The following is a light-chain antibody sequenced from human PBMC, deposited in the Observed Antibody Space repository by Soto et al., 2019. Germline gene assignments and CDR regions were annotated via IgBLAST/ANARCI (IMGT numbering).Light chain of an antibody. CDR3: AAWDGGLSYWV. CDR2: RNN. V-gene: IGLV1-47*01. Sequence: QSVLTQPPSASGTPGQRVTISCSGSSSNIGSNYVYWYQQLQGTSPKLLIDRNNQRPSGVPDRFSGSKSGTSASLAISGLRSEDEAEYYCAAWDGGLSYWVFGGGTKVTVL. J-gene: IGLJ3*02. CDR1: SSNIGSNY.